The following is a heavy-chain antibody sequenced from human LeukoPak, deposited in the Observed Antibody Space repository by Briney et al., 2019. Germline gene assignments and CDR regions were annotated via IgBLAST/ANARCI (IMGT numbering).Heavy chain of an antibody. V-gene: IGHV3-23*01. Sequence: PGGSLRLSCAASGFTFSSYAMNWVRQAPGKGLEWVSAISGSGDYTYNADSVKGRFTISRDNSKNTLYLQMNSLRAEDTAVYYCASTSGWYEPIDYWGQGTLVTVSS. D-gene: IGHD6-19*01. CDR1: GFTFSSYA. CDR3: ASTSGWYEPIDY. J-gene: IGHJ4*02. CDR2: ISGSGDYT.